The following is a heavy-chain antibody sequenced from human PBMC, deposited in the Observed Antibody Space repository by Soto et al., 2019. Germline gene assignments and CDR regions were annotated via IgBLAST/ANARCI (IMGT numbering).Heavy chain of an antibody. J-gene: IGHJ6*02. D-gene: IGHD5-12*01. V-gene: IGHV4-31*03. CDR3: ARDGRVATIWGAYYYGMDV. CDR1: CGSISSGGYY. CDR2: IYYSGST. Sequence: SETLSLTRTVSCGSISSGGYYWSWIRQHPGKGLEWIGYIYYSGSTYYNPSLKSRVTISVDTSKNQFSLKLSSVTAADTAVYYCARDGRVATIWGAYYYGMDVWGQGPTVTVSS.